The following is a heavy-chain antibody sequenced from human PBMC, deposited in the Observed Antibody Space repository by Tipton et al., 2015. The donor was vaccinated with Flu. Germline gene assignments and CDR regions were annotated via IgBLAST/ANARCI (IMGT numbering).Heavy chain of an antibody. CDR3: ARRDFSNYVSDPKNWFDR. CDR1: GASISSRSFC. CDR2: IHVSENT. J-gene: IGHJ5*02. Sequence: TLSLTCSVSGASISSRSFCWSWIRQSAGKGLEWIGRIHVSENTDFNPSLNSRVTISVDTSKNQFSLEMRSVTAADLAVYYCARRDFSNYVSDPKNWFDRWGQGTLVTVSS. D-gene: IGHD4-11*01. V-gene: IGHV4-61*02.